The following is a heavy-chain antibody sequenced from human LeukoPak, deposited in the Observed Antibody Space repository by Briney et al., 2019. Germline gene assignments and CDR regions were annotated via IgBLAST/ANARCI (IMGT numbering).Heavy chain of an antibody. V-gene: IGHV3-43*02. D-gene: IGHD5-24*01. CDR1: GFTFDDYA. J-gene: IGHJ4*02. Sequence: GGSLRLSCAASGFTFDDYAMHWVRQAPGKGLEWVSLNSGDGSRKYYADSVKGRFTISRDNSRNSLYLQMNSLRTEDTALYYCAKDLTQLYIAFDYWGQGTLVTVS. CDR3: AKDLTQLYIAFDY. CDR2: NSGDGSRK.